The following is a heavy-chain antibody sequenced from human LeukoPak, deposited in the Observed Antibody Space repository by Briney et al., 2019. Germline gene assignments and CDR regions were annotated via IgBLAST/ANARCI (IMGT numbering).Heavy chain of an antibody. D-gene: IGHD3-22*01. J-gene: IGHJ3*02. CDR2: IYTSGST. CDR3: ARGHLSYDSITSPAFDI. CDR1: GGSISSGSYY. Sequence: SETLSLTCTVSGGSISSGSYYWSWIRQPAGKGLEWIGRIYTSGSTNYNPSLKSRVTISVDTSKNQFSLTLSSVTAADTAVYYCARGHLSYDSITSPAFDIWGQGTMVTVSS. V-gene: IGHV4-61*02.